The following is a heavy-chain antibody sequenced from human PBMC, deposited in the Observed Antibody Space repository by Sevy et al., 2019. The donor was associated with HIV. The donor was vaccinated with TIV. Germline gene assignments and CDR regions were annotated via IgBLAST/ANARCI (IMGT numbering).Heavy chain of an antibody. D-gene: IGHD1-26*01. Sequence: SETLFLTCTVSGGSVTSADNSWGWFRQPPGKGLEWIGCIYNSEQTYYNPSLKSRVTISVDASQNLFSLKLTSGTAADTAVYYCAQWLAATALFHSWGQGTLVTVSS. CDR3: AQWLAATALFHS. V-gene: IGHV4-39*02. J-gene: IGHJ4*02. CDR2: IYNSEQT. CDR1: GGSVTSADNS.